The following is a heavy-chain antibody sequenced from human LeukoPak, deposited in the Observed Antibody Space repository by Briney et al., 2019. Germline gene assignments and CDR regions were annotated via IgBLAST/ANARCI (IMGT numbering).Heavy chain of an antibody. CDR2: ISSSGSTI. CDR3: AELGITMIGGA. V-gene: IGHV3-48*03. D-gene: IGHD3-10*02. Sequence: GGSLRLSCAASGFTFSSYEINRVRQAPGKGLEWVSYISSSGSTIYYADSVKGRFTISRDNAKNSLYLQMNSLRAEDTAVYYCAELGITMIGGAWGKGTTVTISS. J-gene: IGHJ6*04. CDR1: GFTFSSYE.